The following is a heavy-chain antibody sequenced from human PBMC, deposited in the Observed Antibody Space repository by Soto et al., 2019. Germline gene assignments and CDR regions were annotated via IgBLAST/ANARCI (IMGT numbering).Heavy chain of an antibody. Sequence: EVQVVESGGGLVQPGGSLRLSRAASGFTFSSNSMNWVRQAPGKGLEWISYISSSSSTIYADSVKGRFTISRDNAKNSLYLQMNSLRDEDTAVYYCARVIRSGHLTSDLWGQGTLVTVSS. D-gene: IGHD3-3*01. CDR2: ISSSSSTI. V-gene: IGHV3-48*02. CDR3: ARVIRSGHLTSDL. CDR1: GFTFSSNS. J-gene: IGHJ5*02.